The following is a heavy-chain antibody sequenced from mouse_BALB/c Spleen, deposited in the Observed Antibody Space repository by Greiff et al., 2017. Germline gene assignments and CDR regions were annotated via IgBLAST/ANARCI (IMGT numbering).Heavy chain of an antibody. CDR3: ASMITTGNEDY. CDR2: INPYNDGT. J-gene: IGHJ2*01. D-gene: IGHD2-4*01. V-gene: IGHV1-14*01. CDR1: GYTFTSYV. Sequence: VQLQQSGPELVKPGASVKMSCKASGYTFTSYVMHWVKQKPGQGLEWIGYINPYNDGTKYNEKFKGKATLTSDKSSSTAYMELSSLTSEDSAVYYCASMITTGNEDYWGQGTTLTVSS.